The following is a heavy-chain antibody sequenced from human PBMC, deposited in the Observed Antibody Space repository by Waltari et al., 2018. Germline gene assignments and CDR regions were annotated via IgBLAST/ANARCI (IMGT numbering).Heavy chain of an antibody. D-gene: IGHD2-21*02. CDR2: VDPEDGET. CDR1: GYTFTDYY. Sequence: EVQLVQSGAEVKKPGATVKISCKVSGYTFTDYYMHWVQQAPGKGLEWMGLVDPEDGETIYAQKLQGRVTMTTDTSTSTAYMELRSLRSDDTAVYYCARSGDYWLGTRDLDYWGQGTLVTVSS. V-gene: IGHV1-69-2*01. J-gene: IGHJ4*02. CDR3: ARSGDYWLGTRDLDY.